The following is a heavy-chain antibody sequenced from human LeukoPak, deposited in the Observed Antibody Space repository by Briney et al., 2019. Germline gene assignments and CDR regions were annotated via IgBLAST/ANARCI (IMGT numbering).Heavy chain of an antibody. CDR2: ISWNSGSI. V-gene: IGHV3-9*01. J-gene: IGHJ3*02. Sequence: GRSLRLSCAASGFTFDDYAMHWVRQAPGKGLEWVSGISWNSGSIGYADSVKGRFTISRDNAKNSLFLQMNSLRAEDTAVYYCARGPYSSSWTYDAFDIWGQGTMVTVSS. CDR1: GFTFDDYA. CDR3: ARGPYSSSWTYDAFDI. D-gene: IGHD6-13*01.